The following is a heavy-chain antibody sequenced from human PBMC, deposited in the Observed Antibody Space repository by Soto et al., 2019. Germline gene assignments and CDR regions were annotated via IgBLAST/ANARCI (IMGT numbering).Heavy chain of an antibody. D-gene: IGHD3-9*01. J-gene: IGHJ4*02. CDR2: IIPILGIA. V-gene: IGHV1-69*02. CDR1: GGTFSSYT. CDR3: ASRYYDILTGYPDFDY. Sequence: SVKVSCKASGGTFSSYTISWVRQAPGQGLEWMGRIIPILGIANYAQKFQGRVTITADKSTSTAYMELSSLRSEDTAVYYCASRYYDILTGYPDFDYWGQGTLVTVSS.